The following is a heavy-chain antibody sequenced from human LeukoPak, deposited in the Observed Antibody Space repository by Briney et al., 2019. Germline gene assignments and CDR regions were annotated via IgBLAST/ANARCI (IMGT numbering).Heavy chain of an antibody. CDR2: ISYDGSNK. CDR1: GFTFSSYG. CDR3: AKEYSSGWYYYYYYMDV. J-gene: IGHJ6*03. V-gene: IGHV3-30*18. D-gene: IGHD6-19*01. Sequence: GGSLRLSCAASGFTFSSYGMHWVRQAPGKGLEWVAVISYDGSNKYYADSVKGRFTISRDNSKNTLYLQMNSLRAEDTAVYYCAKEYSSGWYYYYYYMDVWGKGTTVTVSS.